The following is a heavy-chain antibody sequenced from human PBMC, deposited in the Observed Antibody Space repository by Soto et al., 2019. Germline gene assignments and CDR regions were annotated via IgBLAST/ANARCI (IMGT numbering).Heavy chain of an antibody. Sequence: PGGSLRLSCAASGFTFSSYSMNWVRQAPGKGLEWVSYISSSSSTIYYADSVKGRFTISRDNAKNSLYLQMNSLRAEDTAVYYCARDPEVLRYFDTLHYFDYWGQGTLVTVSS. CDR1: GFTFSSYS. CDR2: ISSSSSTI. D-gene: IGHD3-9*01. J-gene: IGHJ4*02. CDR3: ARDPEVLRYFDTLHYFDY. V-gene: IGHV3-48*01.